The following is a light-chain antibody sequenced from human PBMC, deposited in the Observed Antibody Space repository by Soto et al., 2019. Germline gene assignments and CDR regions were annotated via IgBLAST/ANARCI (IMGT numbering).Light chain of an antibody. CDR1: QSVSTR. J-gene: IGKJ1*01. CDR3: QQYINYPWT. Sequence: DIQMTQSPSSLSASVGDRVTIICRASQSVSTRLAWYQQKPGKAPKVLIYDASSWAGGVPSRFGGGGSGTEFTLTISSLQPDDFAIYYCQQYINYPWTFGQGTKVDIK. CDR2: DAS. V-gene: IGKV1-5*02.